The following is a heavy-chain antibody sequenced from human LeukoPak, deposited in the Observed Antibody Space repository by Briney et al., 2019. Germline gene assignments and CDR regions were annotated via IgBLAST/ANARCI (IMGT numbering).Heavy chain of an antibody. D-gene: IGHD3-16*01. Sequence: SETLSLTCAVSGGSVSRSNWWSWVRQPPGKGLEWIGEIYHSGSTNYNPSLRSRVTISVDKSKNQFFLKLSSVTAADTAVYYCARSGGTYDYVWGSLNWFDPWGQGTLVTVPS. V-gene: IGHV4-4*02. CDR3: ARSGGTYDYVWGSLNWFDP. CDR1: GGSVSRSNW. CDR2: IYHSGST. J-gene: IGHJ5*02.